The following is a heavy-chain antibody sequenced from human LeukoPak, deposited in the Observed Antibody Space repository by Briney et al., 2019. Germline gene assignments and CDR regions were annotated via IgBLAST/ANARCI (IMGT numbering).Heavy chain of an antibody. Sequence: PSETLSLTCAVYGEPFSGHYWSWIRQPPGKGLEWIGEVNYSGGTNYNPSLKSRVTISVDTSKNQFSLKLRSVTAADTAVFYCARVKRGRDFWSGYRFDHWGQGTLVTVSS. V-gene: IGHV4-34*01. CDR3: ARVKRGRDFWSGYRFDH. J-gene: IGHJ4*02. CDR1: GEPFSGHY. CDR2: VNYSGGT. D-gene: IGHD3-3*01.